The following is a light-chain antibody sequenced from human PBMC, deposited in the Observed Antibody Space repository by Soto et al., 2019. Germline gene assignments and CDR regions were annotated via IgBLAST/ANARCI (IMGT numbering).Light chain of an antibody. J-gene: IGKJ2*01. CDR2: DAS. Sequence: EIVLTQSPATLSLSPGERATLSCRASQSVNSYLAWYQQKPGQAPRLLIYDASNRHTGIPARFSGSGSETDFTLTISSLEPEDFAVYYCQQRANWPYTFGQGTKLEIK. CDR3: QQRANWPYT. V-gene: IGKV3-11*01. CDR1: QSVNSY.